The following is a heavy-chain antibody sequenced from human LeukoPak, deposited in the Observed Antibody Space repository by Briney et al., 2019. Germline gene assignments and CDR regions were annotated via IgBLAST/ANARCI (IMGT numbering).Heavy chain of an antibody. D-gene: IGHD3-10*01. CDR1: GFTFSSYS. Sequence: GGSLRLSCAASGFTFSSYSMNWVRQAPGKGLEWVSSISSSSSYIYYADSVKGRFTISRDNAKNSLYLQMNSLRAEDTAVYYCARAVWFGELLGWFDPWGQETLVTVSS. J-gene: IGHJ5*02. CDR2: ISSSSSYI. CDR3: ARAVWFGELLGWFDP. V-gene: IGHV3-21*01.